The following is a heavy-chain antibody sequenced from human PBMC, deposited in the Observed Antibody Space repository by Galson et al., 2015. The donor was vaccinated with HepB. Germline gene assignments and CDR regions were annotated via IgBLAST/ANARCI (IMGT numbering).Heavy chain of an antibody. CDR2: TYYRSTSKWNN. D-gene: IGHD4-23*01. V-gene: IGHV6-1*01. Sequence: CAISGDSVSHSFTATWNWIRQSPSRGLEWLGRTYYRSTSKWNNDYAGAVRGRLTITADTSKNQFSLHLNAVTPEDTAVYYCAREWGVREGTTEVYYGLDVWGQGTTVIVSS. CDR3: AREWGVREGTTEVYYGLDV. CDR1: GDSVSHSFTAT. J-gene: IGHJ6*02.